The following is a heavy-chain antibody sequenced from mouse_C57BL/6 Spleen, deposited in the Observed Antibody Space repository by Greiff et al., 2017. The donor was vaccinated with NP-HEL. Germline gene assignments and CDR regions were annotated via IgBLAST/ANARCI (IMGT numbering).Heavy chain of an antibody. Sequence: VQLQQSGPELVKPGASVKISCKASGYAFSSSWMNWVKQRPGKGLEWIGRLYPGDGDTNYNGKFKGKATLTADKSSSTAYMQLSSLTSEDSAVYFSARRGLDYAMDYWGQGTSVTVSS. CDR1: GYAFSSSW. D-gene: IGHD2-13*01. CDR3: ARRGLDYAMDY. CDR2: LYPGDGDT. J-gene: IGHJ4*01. V-gene: IGHV1-82*01.